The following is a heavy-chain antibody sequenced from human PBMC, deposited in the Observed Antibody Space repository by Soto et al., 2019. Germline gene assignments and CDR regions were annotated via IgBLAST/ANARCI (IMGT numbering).Heavy chain of an antibody. CDR1: GGSISSYY. CDR3: ARVLSDFWSGYYMDV. V-gene: IGHV4-59*01. CDR2: IYYSGST. Sequence: SETLSLTCTVSGGSISSYYWSWIRQPPGKGLEWIGYIYYSGSTNYNPSLKSRVTISVDTSKNQFSLKLSSVTAAGTAVYYCARVLSDFWSGYYMDVWGKGITVTVSS. D-gene: IGHD3-3*01. J-gene: IGHJ6*03.